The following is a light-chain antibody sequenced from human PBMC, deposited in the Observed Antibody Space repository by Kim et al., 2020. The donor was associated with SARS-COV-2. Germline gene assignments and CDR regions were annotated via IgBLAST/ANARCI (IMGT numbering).Light chain of an antibody. Sequence: DIQMTQSPSSLSASVGDRVTITCRASQGISNHLAWYQQRPGNAPKLLIHASSTLQSGVPSRFTGSGSGTDFTLTINSLQPEDVAAYYCQKYNSAPFTFGPGTKVDIK. CDR3: QKYNSAPFT. CDR2: ASS. J-gene: IGKJ3*01. V-gene: IGKV1-27*01. CDR1: QGISNH.